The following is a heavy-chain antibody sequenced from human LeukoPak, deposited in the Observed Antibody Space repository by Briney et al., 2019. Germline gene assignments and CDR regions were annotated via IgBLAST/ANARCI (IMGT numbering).Heavy chain of an antibody. D-gene: IGHD1-14*01. CDR1: GFTFSSYG. Sequence: GGSLRLSCAASGFTFSSYGMHWVRQAPGKGLEWVAFIRRDGSIEYYADSVKGRFTISRDNAKNTLYLQMNSRRAEDAALYYCAKDQPEAYFDYWGQGTLVTVSS. J-gene: IGHJ4*02. V-gene: IGHV3-30*02. CDR2: IRRDGSIE. CDR3: AKDQPEAYFDY.